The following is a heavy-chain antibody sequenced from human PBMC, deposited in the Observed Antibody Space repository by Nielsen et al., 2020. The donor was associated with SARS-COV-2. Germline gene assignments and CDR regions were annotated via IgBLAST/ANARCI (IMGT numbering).Heavy chain of an antibody. CDR2: INPSGGST. D-gene: IGHD2-21*02. Sequence: WVRQAPGQGPEWMGIINPSGGSTSYAQKFQGRVTMTRDTSTSTVYMELSSLRSEDTAVYYCARDLTVVTASPYSYYYGMDVWGQGTTVTVSS. CDR3: ARDLTVVTASPYSYYYGMDV. J-gene: IGHJ6*02. V-gene: IGHV1-46*01.